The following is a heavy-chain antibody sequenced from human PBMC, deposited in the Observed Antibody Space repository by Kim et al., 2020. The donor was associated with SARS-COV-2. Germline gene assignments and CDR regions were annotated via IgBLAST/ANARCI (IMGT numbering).Heavy chain of an antibody. D-gene: IGHD3-22*01. V-gene: IGHV4-59*01. CDR3: AREALGYDSSGLERYGMDV. CDR2: IYYSGST. J-gene: IGHJ6*02. Sequence: SETLSLTCTVSGGSISSYYWSWIRQPPGKGLEWIGYIYYSGSTNYNPSLKSRVTISVDTSKNQFSLKLSSVTAADTAVYYCAREALGYDSSGLERYGMDVWGQGTTVTVSS. CDR1: GGSISSYY.